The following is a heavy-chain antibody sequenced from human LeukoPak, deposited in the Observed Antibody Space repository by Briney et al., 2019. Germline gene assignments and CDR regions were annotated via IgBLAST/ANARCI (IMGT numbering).Heavy chain of an antibody. D-gene: IGHD3-22*01. V-gene: IGHV3-30-3*01. CDR3: ARDGPNYDSSGYSYYFDY. Sequence: GGSLRLSCAASGFTFSSYAMHWVRQAPGKGLEWVAVISYDGSNKYYADSVKGRFTISRDNSKNTLYLQMNSLGAEDTAVYYCARDGPNYDSSGYSYYFDYWGQGTLVTVSS. CDR1: GFTFSSYA. J-gene: IGHJ4*02. CDR2: ISYDGSNK.